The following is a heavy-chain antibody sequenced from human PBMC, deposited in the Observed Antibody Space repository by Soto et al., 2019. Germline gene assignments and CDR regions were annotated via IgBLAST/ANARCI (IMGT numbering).Heavy chain of an antibody. CDR2: IYHSGTT. CDR1: GGSISSSNW. J-gene: IGHJ5*02. V-gene: IGHV4-4*02. Sequence: SETLSLTCAVSGGSISSSNWWSWVRQPPGKGLEWIGEIYHSGTTSYSPSLKSRVAISLDTSKNQFSLSLSSVTAVDTAVYYCARGRGYSYGLDPWGQGTLVTVSS. D-gene: IGHD5-18*01. CDR3: ARGRGYSYGLDP.